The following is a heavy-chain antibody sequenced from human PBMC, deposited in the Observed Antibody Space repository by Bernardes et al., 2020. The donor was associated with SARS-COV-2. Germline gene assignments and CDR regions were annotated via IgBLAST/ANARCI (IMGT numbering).Heavy chain of an antibody. CDR1: GFTFSSYW. Sequence: GGSLRLSCAASGFTFSSYWMSWVRQAPGKGLEWVANIKQDGSEKYYVDSVKGRFTISRDNAKNSLYLQMNSLRAEDTAVYYCARDTMVRGGAEYYYGMDVWGQGTTVTVSS. V-gene: IGHV3-7*01. CDR2: IKQDGSEK. J-gene: IGHJ6*02. D-gene: IGHD3-10*01. CDR3: ARDTMVRGGAEYYYGMDV.